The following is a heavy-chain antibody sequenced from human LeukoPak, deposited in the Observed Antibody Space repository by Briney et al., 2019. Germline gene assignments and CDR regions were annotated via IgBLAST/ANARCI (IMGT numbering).Heavy chain of an antibody. D-gene: IGHD6-6*01. CDR1: GGTFSSYA. Sequence: ASVKVSCKASGGTFSSYAISWVRQAPGQGLEWMGGIIPIFGTTNYAQKFQGRVTITADESTSTAYMELSSLRSEDTAVYYCAGRAAPVYYYYYYMDVWGKGTTVTVSS. CDR3: AGRAAPVYYYYYYMDV. CDR2: IIPIFGTT. J-gene: IGHJ6*03. V-gene: IGHV1-69*13.